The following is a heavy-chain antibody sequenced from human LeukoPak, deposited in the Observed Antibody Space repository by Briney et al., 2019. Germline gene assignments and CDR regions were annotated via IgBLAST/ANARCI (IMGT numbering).Heavy chain of an antibody. CDR1: GGSISSGDYY. V-gene: IGHV4-30-4*01. CDR3: ARLPPGGDYGGNSGSGAFDI. J-gene: IGHJ3*02. D-gene: IGHD4-23*01. CDR2: IYYSGIT. Sequence: PSQTLSLTCTVSGGSISSGDYYWSWIRQPPGKGLEWLGYIYYSGITYYNPSLKSRVTISVDTSKNQFSLRLSSVTAADTAVYYCARLPPGGDYGGNSGSGAFDIWGHGTMVTVSS.